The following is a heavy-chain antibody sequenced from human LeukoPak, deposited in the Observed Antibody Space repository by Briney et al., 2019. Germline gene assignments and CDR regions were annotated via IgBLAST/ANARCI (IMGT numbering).Heavy chain of an antibody. Sequence: GSLRLSCAASGFTFSSYGMHRVRQAPGKGLEWVAVISYDGSNKYYADSVKGRFTISRDNSKNTLYLQMNSLRAEDTAVYYCAKGGWIQLWLLDYWGQGTLVTISS. D-gene: IGHD5-18*01. V-gene: IGHV3-30*18. CDR1: GFTFSSYG. CDR2: ISYDGSNK. J-gene: IGHJ4*02. CDR3: AKGGWIQLWLLDY.